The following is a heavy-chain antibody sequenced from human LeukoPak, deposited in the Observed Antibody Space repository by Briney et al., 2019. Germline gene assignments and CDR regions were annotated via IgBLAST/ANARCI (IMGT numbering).Heavy chain of an antibody. D-gene: IGHD6-19*01. CDR1: GASISTSAYY. J-gene: IGHJ4*02. Sequence: SETLSLTCAVSGASISTSAYYWGWIRQPPGKGLQWIGSVYYGGTTYYNPSLQSRVTISVDTSKNQFSLELTSVTAADAAVYYCVRASTSSSGYLRYYFDYWGQGTLVTVSS. V-gene: IGHV4-39*02. CDR2: VYYGGTT. CDR3: VRASTSSSGYLRYYFDY.